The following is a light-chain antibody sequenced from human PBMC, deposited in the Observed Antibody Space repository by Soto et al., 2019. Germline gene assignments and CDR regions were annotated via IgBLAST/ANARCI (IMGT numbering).Light chain of an antibody. CDR1: QSVGTF. Sequence: EIVLTQSPATISLSPGESATLSCRASQSVGTFFAWYQHKPGHAPSLLIMDASTRATGVPPRFSGSKSGTDFNLTISRLEPEDFAISSCQKRRTWPLAFGGGTKVDI. CDR2: DAS. J-gene: IGKJ4*01. CDR3: QKRRTWPLA. V-gene: IGKV3-11*01.